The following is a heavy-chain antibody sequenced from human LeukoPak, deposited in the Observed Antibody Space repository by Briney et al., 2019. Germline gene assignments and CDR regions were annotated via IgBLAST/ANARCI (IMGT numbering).Heavy chain of an antibody. CDR3: ARGQGTVTTH. CDR1: GGSFSGYY. CDR2: INHSGSA. J-gene: IGHJ4*02. V-gene: IGHV4-34*01. D-gene: IGHD4-11*01. Sequence: NPSETLSLTCAVYGGSFSGYYRTWIRQPPGKGLEWIGEINHSGSANYNPSLMSRVTISLDTSKNHFSLNLSSVTAADTAVYYCARGQGTVTTHWGQGTLVTVSS.